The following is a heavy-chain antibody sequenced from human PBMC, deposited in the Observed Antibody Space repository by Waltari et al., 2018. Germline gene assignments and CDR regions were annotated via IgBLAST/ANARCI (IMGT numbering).Heavy chain of an antibody. CDR2: INHNGGAT. J-gene: IGHJ1*01. CDR3: ARLSEY. Sequence: QVDLVQSGPEVKKPGASVKVSCKTSGYIFNDYDIHWVRRAHGQGLEWMGWINHNGGATYYAPKFRDRVTISTDTSIGTVYMHLTSLTSDDTALYFCARLSEYWGQGTLITVSS. V-gene: IGHV1-2*02. CDR1: GYIFNDYD.